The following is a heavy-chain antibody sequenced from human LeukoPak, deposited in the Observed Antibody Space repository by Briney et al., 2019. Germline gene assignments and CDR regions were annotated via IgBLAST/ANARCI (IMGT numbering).Heavy chain of an antibody. CDR1: GFTFSNYW. CDR3: ARDLDKWNYIGY. Sequence: GGSLRLSCAASGFTFSNYWMHWVRQVPGKGLVWVSRSKSDGSYTSYADSVKGRFTISRDNAKNTLYLQMNSLRAEDTAVYYCARDLDKWNYIGYWGQGTLVTVSS. CDR2: SKSDGSYT. V-gene: IGHV3-74*01. J-gene: IGHJ4*02. D-gene: IGHD1-7*01.